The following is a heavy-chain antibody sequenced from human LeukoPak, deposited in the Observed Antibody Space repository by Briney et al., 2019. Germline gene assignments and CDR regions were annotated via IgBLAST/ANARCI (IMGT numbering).Heavy chain of an antibody. CDR1: GFTFSRYW. CDR3: ARDVGTTVGAFDI. Sequence: GRSLRLSCAASGFTFSRYWMNWVRQAPGKGLEWVANIKRDGSEKYYVDSAKGRFTISRDNAENSLYLQVNSLRAEDTAVYYCARDVGTTVGAFDIWGQGTMVTVSS. V-gene: IGHV3-7*01. CDR2: IKRDGSEK. J-gene: IGHJ3*02. D-gene: IGHD1-26*01.